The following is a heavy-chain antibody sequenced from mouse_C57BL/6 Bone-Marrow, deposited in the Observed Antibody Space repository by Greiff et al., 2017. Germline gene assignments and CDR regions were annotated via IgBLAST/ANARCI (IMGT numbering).Heavy chain of an antibody. CDR2: FYPGSGSI. CDR1: GYTFTEYT. D-gene: IGHD1-1*01. Sequence: QVQLKEPGAELVKPGASVKLSCKASGYTFTEYTIHWVKQRSGQGLEWFGWFYPGSGSIKYNEKFKGKATLTVDKSSSTVYMELSRLTSEDSAVYFCARREGPYCNSSVYFDYWGQGTTLTVSS. J-gene: IGHJ2*01. V-gene: IGHV1-62-2*01. CDR3: ARREGPYCNSSVYFDY.